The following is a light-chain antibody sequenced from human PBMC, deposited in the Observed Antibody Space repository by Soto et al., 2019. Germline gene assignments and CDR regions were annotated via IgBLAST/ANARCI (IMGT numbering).Light chain of an antibody. J-gene: IGKJ4*01. CDR1: QSVSSSY. CDR3: QQYHNWPLT. CDR2: GAS. Sequence: EIVLTQSPGTLSLSPGERATLSCRASQSVSSSYLAWYQQKPGQAPRLLIYGASSRATGIPDRFSGSGSGTDFTLTISSLQSHDFAVYYCQQYHNWPLTFGGGTKVDIK. V-gene: IGKV3-20*01.